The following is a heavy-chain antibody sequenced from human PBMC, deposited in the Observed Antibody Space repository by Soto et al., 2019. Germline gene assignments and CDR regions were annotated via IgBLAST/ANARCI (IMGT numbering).Heavy chain of an antibody. Sequence: KPSETLSLTCTVSGGSISSGDYYWSWIRQPPGKGLEWIGYIYYSGSTYYNPSLKSRVTISVDTSKNQFSLKLSSVTAADTAVYYCARAPPVTTGYSYGYFRRWFDPWGQGTLVTVSS. V-gene: IGHV4-30-4*01. CDR3: ARAPPVTTGYSYGYFRRWFDP. J-gene: IGHJ5*02. D-gene: IGHD5-18*01. CDR1: GGSISSGDYY. CDR2: IYYSGST.